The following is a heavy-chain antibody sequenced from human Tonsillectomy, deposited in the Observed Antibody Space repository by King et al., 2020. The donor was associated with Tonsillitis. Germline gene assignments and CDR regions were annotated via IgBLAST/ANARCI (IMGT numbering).Heavy chain of an antibody. D-gene: IGHD3-10*01. CDR2: ISGSSGCT. V-gene: IGHV3-23*04. Sequence: VQLVESGGGLVQPGGSLRLSCAASGFTFSSYAKSWVRQAPGKGLEWVSAISGSSGCTYYSDSVNGRFTISRDNSKNTLYLQMNSLRAEDTAVYYCAKGRGVSWLYWGQGTLVTVSS. CDR1: GFTFSSYA. CDR3: AKGRGVSWLY. J-gene: IGHJ4*02.